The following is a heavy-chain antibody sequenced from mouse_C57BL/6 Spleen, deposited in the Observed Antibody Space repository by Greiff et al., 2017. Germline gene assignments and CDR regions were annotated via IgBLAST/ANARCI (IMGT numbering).Heavy chain of an antibody. Sequence: VQLQQSGPVLVKPGASVKMSCKASGYTFTDYYMNWVKQSHGQSLEWIGVINPSNGGTSYNQKFKGKATLTVDTSSSTAYMELNSLTSEDSAVYYGARVSTTVVCYFDYWGQGTTLTVSS. CDR1: GYTFTDYY. D-gene: IGHD1-1*01. CDR2: INPSNGGT. CDR3: ARVSTTVVCYFDY. V-gene: IGHV1-19*01. J-gene: IGHJ2*01.